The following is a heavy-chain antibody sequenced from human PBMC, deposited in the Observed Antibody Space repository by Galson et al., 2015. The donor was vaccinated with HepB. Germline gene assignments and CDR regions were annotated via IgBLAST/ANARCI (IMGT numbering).Heavy chain of an antibody. J-gene: IGHJ6*02. Sequence: SLRLSCAASGFTFSSYSMNWVRQAPGKGLEWVSYISSSSSTIYYADSVKGRFTISRDNAKNSLYLQMNSLRAEDTAVYYCARDRVLRFLESKYGMDVWGQGTTVTVSS. CDR2: ISSSSSTI. CDR3: ARDRVLRFLESKYGMDV. D-gene: IGHD3-3*01. V-gene: IGHV3-48*01. CDR1: GFTFSSYS.